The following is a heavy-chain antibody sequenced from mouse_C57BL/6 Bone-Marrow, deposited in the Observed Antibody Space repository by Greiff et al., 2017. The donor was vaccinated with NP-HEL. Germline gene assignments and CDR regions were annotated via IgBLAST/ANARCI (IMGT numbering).Heavy chain of an antibody. J-gene: IGHJ4*01. Sequence: VQLQQPGAELVKPGASVKLSCKASGYTFTSYWMQWVKQRPGQGLEWIGEIDPSDSYTNYNQKFKGKATLTVDTSSSTAYMQLSSLTSEDSAVYYCAREGLRSYWGQGTSVTVSS. CDR2: IDPSDSYT. V-gene: IGHV1-50*01. D-gene: IGHD1-1*01. CDR3: AREGLRSY. CDR1: GYTFTSYW.